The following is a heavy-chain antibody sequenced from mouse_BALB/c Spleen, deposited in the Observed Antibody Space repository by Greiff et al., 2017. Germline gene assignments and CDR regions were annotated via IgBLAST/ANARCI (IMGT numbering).Heavy chain of an antibody. CDR1: GFAFSSYD. V-gene: IGHV5-12-1*01. CDR3: ARIGDGYYGFDY. D-gene: IGHD2-3*01. Sequence: EVKLVESGGGLVKPGGSLKLSCAASGFAFSSYDMSWVRQTPEKRLEWVAYISSGGGSTYYPDTVKGRFTISRDNAKNTLYLQMSSLKSEDTAMYYCARIGDGYYGFDYWGQGTTLTVSS. CDR2: ISSGGGST. J-gene: IGHJ2*01.